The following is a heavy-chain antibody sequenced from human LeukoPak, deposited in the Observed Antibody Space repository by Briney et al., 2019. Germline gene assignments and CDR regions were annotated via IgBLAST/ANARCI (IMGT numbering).Heavy chain of an antibody. CDR2: MNPNSGNT. V-gene: IGHV1-8*03. Sequence: GASVKVSCKASGYTFTSYDINWVRQATGQGLEWMGWMNPNSGNTGYAQKFQGRVTITRNTSISTAYMELNSLRSEDTAVYYCARGYCSGGSCYSAVDYWGQGTLVTVSS. CDR1: GYTFTSYD. CDR3: ARGYCSGGSCYSAVDY. D-gene: IGHD2-15*01. J-gene: IGHJ4*02.